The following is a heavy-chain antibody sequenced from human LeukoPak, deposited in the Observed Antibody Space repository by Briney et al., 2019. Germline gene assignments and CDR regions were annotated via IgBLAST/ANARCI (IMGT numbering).Heavy chain of an antibody. CDR1: GFSFGDYF. D-gene: IGHD3-9*01. CDR3: ARVRAYFDWSPPTGGEAIDV. CDR2: ISGGTTYI. V-gene: IGHV3-11*06. Sequence: PGGSLRLSCAATGFSFGDYFMTWVRQAPGKGLEWISYISGGTTYINHADSVKGRFTISRDNTKNSLFLQMNSLRAEDTAVYYCARVRAYFDWSPPTGGEAIDVWGQGTMVTVSS. J-gene: IGHJ3*01.